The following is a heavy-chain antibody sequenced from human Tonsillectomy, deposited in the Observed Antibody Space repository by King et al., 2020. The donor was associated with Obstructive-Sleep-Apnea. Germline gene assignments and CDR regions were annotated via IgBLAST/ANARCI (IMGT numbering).Heavy chain of an antibody. D-gene: IGHD6-19*01. Sequence: VQLVESGGGLVQPGGSLRLSCAVSGFTVSSNNMNWVRQAPGKGLEWGSVIYSDGRTNYAESVKGRFTISRDNSKNTLYLQMNSLRAEDTAVYYCAGVWQQWKSEFDYWGQGTLVTVSS. J-gene: IGHJ4*02. CDR1: GFTVSSNN. CDR3: AGVWQQWKSEFDY. CDR2: IYSDGRT. V-gene: IGHV3-66*01.